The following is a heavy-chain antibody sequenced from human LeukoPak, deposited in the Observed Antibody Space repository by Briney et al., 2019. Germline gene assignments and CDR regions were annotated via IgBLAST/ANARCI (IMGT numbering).Heavy chain of an antibody. Sequence: PGGSLRLSCAASGFTFDDYGMSWVRQAPGKGLVWVSRINSDGSSTSYADSVKGRFTISRDNAKNTLYLQMNSLRAEDTAVYYCAQDYGGNRLFDPWGQGTLVTVSS. CDR2: INSDGSST. J-gene: IGHJ5*02. CDR1: GFTFDDYG. CDR3: AQDYGGNRLFDP. D-gene: IGHD4-23*01. V-gene: IGHV3-74*01.